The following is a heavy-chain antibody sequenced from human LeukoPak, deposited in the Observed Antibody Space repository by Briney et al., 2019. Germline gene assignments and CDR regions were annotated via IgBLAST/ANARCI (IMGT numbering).Heavy chain of an antibody. J-gene: IGHJ6*03. D-gene: IGHD6-19*01. V-gene: IGHV3-9*01. Sequence: GGSLRLSCAASGFTFDDYAMHWVRQAPGKGLEWVSGISWNSGSIGYADSVKGRFTISRDNAKNSLYLQMNSLRAEDTALYYCAKEGYSSGWSLLGVYYYYYMDVWGQGTLVTVSS. CDR3: AKEGYSSGWSLLGVYYYYYMDV. CDR1: GFTFDDYA. CDR2: ISWNSGSI.